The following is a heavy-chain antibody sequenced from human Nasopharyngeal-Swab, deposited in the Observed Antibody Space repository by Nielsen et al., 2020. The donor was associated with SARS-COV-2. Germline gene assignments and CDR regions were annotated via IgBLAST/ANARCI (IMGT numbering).Heavy chain of an antibody. CDR1: GDSIKRGDYY. CDR2: IYNTGST. V-gene: IGHV4-30-4*01. CDR3: ARRRGPAYYYYMDV. Sequence: SETLSLTCTVSGDSIKRGDYYWSWIRQSPEKGLEWIGYIYNTGSTSYNPSLRSRVVISQDTSKNQFSLRLNSVTAADTAMYYCARRRGPAYYYYMDVWGKGTPVAVSS. J-gene: IGHJ6*03.